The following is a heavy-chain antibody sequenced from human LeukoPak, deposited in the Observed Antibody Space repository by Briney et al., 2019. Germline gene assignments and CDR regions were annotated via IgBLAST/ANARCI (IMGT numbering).Heavy chain of an antibody. D-gene: IGHD5-18*01. CDR1: GYTFTSYH. V-gene: IGHV1-46*01. CDR2: INPSGGGT. Sequence: GASVKVSFKASGYTFTSYHLHWVRQAPGQGLEWMGMINPSGGGTSYAQKFQGRVTMTRDTSTSTVYMELSSLRSEDTAMYYCARGYSYGRDTGYWGQGTLVTVSS. J-gene: IGHJ4*02. CDR3: ARGYSYGRDTGY.